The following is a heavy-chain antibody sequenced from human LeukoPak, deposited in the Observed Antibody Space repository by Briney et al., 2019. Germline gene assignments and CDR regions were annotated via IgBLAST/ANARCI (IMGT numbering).Heavy chain of an antibody. CDR1: GGTFSISA. Sequence: SVKVSCKSSGGTFSISAINWMRQAPGQGPEWMGGIIPIYGTANYVQKFQDRVTITADESTSTVYMELSSLRSEDTALYYCATDLAKKYDSTGLDAFDVWGQGTMVIVSS. J-gene: IGHJ3*01. CDR3: ATDLAKKYDSTGLDAFDV. D-gene: IGHD3-22*01. CDR2: IIPIYGTA. V-gene: IGHV1-69*13.